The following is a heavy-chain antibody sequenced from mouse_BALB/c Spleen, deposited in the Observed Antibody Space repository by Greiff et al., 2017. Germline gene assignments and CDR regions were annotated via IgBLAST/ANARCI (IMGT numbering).Heavy chain of an antibody. V-gene: IGHV1-63*02. J-gene: IGHJ4*01. CDR1: GYTFTNYR. CDR3: ARGGVRRVGYAMDY. D-gene: IGHD2-14*01. Sequence: QVQLQQSGAELVRPGTSVKISCKASGYTFTNYRLGWVKQRPGHGLEWIGDIYPGGGYTNYNEKFKGKATLTADTSSSTAYMQLSSLTSEDSAVYFCARGGVRRVGYAMDYWGQGTSVTVSS. CDR2: IYPGGGYT.